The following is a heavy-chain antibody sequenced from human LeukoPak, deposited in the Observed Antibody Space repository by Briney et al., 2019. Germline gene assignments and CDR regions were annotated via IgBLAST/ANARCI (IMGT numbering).Heavy chain of an antibody. CDR1: GYTFTSYG. V-gene: IGHV1-18*01. J-gene: IGHJ4*02. CDR2: ISAYNGNT. CDR3: ALDSMVRGVNDY. Sequence: ASVKVSCKASGYTFTSYGISWVRQAPGQGLEWMGWISAYNGNTNYAQKLQGRVTMTTDTSTSTAYMELRSLRSDDTAVYYCALDSMVRGVNDYWGQGTLVTVSS. D-gene: IGHD3-10*01.